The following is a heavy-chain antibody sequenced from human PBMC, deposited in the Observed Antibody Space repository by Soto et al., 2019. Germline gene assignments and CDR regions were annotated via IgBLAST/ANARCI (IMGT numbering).Heavy chain of an antibody. D-gene: IGHD2-2*01. CDR3: VKDGYCSSTSCYGHDFDY. CDR1: GSTLFDYA. CDR2: ISWNGGPI. J-gene: IGHJ4*02. Sequence: EVELVESGGGLGQPGRSLRLSCAASGSTLFDYAMHWVRQAPGKGLEWVAGISWNGGPIGYADSVKGRFTIARDNAKNSLYLQMNGLRAEDTALYYCVKDGYCSSTSCYGHDFDYWGQGTLVIVSS. V-gene: IGHV3-9*01.